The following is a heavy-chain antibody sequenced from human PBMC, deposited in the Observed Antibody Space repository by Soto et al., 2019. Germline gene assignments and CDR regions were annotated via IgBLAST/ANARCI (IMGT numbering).Heavy chain of an antibody. CDR3: AASTHYDFWSGYFTWFDP. J-gene: IGHJ5*02. CDR1: GFTFTSSA. V-gene: IGHV1-58*02. D-gene: IGHD3-3*01. Sequence: GASVKVSCKASGFTFTSSAMQWVRQARGQRLEWVGWIVVGSGNTNYAQKFQERFTITRDMSTSTAYMELSSLRSEDTAVYYCAASTHYDFWSGYFTWFDPWGQGTLVTVSS. CDR2: IVVGSGNT.